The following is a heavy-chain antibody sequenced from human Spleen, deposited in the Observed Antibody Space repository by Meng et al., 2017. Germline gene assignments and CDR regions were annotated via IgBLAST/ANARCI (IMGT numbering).Heavy chain of an antibody. CDR3: AKKGTVADYYYGMDV. D-gene: IGHD6-19*01. J-gene: IGHJ6*02. V-gene: IGHV3-23*01. CDR2: ISGSGVTT. CDR1: GFTVSSNY. Sequence: GESLKISCAASGFTVSSNYMSWVRQAPGKGLECVSVISGSGVTTYYADSVKGRFTISRDNSKNTLYLKMNNLRAEDTAVYYCAKKGTVADYYYGMDVWGQGTTVTV.